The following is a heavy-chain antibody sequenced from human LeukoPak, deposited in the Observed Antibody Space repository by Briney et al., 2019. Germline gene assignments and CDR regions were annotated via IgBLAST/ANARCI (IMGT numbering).Heavy chain of an antibody. CDR2: ISSSSSTI. Sequence: GGSLRLSCAASGLTFSSYSTNSVRQAPGKGLEWVSYISSSSSTIYYADSVKGRFTISRDNAKNSLYLQMNSLRAEDTAVYYCARDLDDTTVPTGDYGMDVWGQGTTVTVSS. CDR3: ARDLDDTTVPTGDYGMDV. V-gene: IGHV3-48*04. D-gene: IGHD4-17*01. CDR1: GLTFSSYS. J-gene: IGHJ6*02.